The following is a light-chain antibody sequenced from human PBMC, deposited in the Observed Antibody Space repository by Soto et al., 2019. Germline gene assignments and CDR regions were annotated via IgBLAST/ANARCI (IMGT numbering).Light chain of an antibody. V-gene: IGKV1-39*01. J-gene: IGKJ5*01. CDR1: QTINNY. Sequence: DIQMTQSPSSLSASVGDSVTITCRTSQTINNYLNWYQQKPGKAPKLLIYDASSLESGVPSRFSGSGSETEFTLTISRLQPDDFATYFCHSRAFGQGTRLEIK. CDR3: HSRA. CDR2: DAS.